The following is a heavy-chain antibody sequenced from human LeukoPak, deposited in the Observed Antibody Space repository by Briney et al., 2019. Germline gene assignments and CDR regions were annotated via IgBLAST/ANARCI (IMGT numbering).Heavy chain of an antibody. D-gene: IGHD2-21*02. Sequence: GGSLRLSCAASGFTFSSYAMSWVRQAPGKGLEWVSAISGSGGSTYYADSVKGRFTISRDNFKNTLYLQMNSLRAEDTDVYYCAKVLAYCGGDCYSDDAFDIWGQGTMVTVSS. CDR2: ISGSGGST. J-gene: IGHJ3*02. CDR1: GFTFSSYA. V-gene: IGHV3-23*01. CDR3: AKVLAYCGGDCYSDDAFDI.